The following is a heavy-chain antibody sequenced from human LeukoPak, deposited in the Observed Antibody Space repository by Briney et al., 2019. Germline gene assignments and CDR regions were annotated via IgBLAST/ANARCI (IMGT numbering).Heavy chain of an antibody. CDR1: GFIFSCCG. CDR3: ARANSSAFDY. D-gene: IGHD3-22*01. CDR2: ISFDGSNE. J-gene: IGHJ4*02. V-gene: IGHV3-30*03. Sequence: GGSLRLSCAASGFIFSCCGMHWVRQAPGKGLEWVALISFDGSNEYYADSVKGRFTISRDNSKNTLYLQMNSLRTEDMAAYYCARANSSAFDYWGQGTLVTVSS.